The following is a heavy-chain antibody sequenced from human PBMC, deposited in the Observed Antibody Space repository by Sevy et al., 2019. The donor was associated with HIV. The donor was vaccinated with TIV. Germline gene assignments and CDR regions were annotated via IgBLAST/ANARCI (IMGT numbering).Heavy chain of an antibody. CDR1: RFTFSNYA. J-gene: IGHJ4*02. V-gene: IGHV3-23*01. CDR2: ISGSADST. CDR3: ARAGDSSHDFHSDY. D-gene: IGHD3-22*01. Sequence: GGSLRLSCVASRFTFSNYAVNWVRQAPGRGLEWVSSISGSADSTYYADSVKGRFTISRDNSKNTVYLQMNSLGAEDTAVYYCARAGDSSHDFHSDYWGQGTLVTVS.